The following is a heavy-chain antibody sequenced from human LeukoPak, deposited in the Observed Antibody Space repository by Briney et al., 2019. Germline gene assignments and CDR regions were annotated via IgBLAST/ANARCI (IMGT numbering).Heavy chain of an antibody. CDR3: ARRVPFYGPGSYYPPYYFDY. V-gene: IGHV4-59*08. J-gene: IGHJ4*02. D-gene: IGHD3-10*01. CDR1: GGSISSYY. CDR2: IYYGGST. Sequence: SETLSLTCTVSGGSISSYYWSWIRQPPGKGLEWIGYIYYGGSTNYNPSLKSRVTISVDTSKNQFSLKLSSVTAADTAVYYCARRVPFYGPGSYYPPYYFDYWGQGTLVTVSS.